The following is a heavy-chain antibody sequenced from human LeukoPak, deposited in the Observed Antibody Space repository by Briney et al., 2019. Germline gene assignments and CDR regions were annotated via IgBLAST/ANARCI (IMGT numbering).Heavy chain of an antibody. D-gene: IGHD4-11*01. CDR2: SGSTI. V-gene: IGHV3-23*05. CDR1: GFIFSNYA. J-gene: IGHJ4*02. CDR3: ARDSSFADYSTAFDY. Sequence: GGSLRLSCAASGFIFSNYAMTWVRQAPGKGLEWVSSSGSTIDYADSVKGRFTISRDNSKNTLYLQMNSLRAEDSAVYYCARDSSFADYSTAFDYWGQGALVTVSS.